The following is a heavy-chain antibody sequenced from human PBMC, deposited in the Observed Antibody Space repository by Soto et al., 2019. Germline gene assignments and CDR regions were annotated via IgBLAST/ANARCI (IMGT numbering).Heavy chain of an antibody. D-gene: IGHD6-6*01. CDR2: IYSGGIT. Sequence: PGGSLRLSXAASGFTVSSNYMSWVRQAPGKGLEWVSVIYSGGITFYADSVKGRFTISRDNSKNTLYLQMNNLRGEDTAVYYCVRDFCSSSEGGMDVWGQGTTVTVS. V-gene: IGHV3-53*01. J-gene: IGHJ6*02. CDR3: VRDFCSSSEGGMDV. CDR1: GFTVSSNY.